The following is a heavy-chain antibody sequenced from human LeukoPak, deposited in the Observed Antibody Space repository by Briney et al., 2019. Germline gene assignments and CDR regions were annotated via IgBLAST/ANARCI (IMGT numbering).Heavy chain of an antibody. CDR1: GYTFTSYG. CDR2: ISAYNGNT. CDR3: ASSLMVRGVIKTPYYYGLDV. J-gene: IGHJ6*02. Sequence: ASVKVSCKASGYTFTSYGISWVRQAPGQGLEWMGWISAYNGNTNYTQKLQGRVTMTTDTSTSTAYMELRGLSSDDTAVYYCASSLMVRGVIKTPYYYGLDVWGQGTTVTVSS. V-gene: IGHV1-18*01. D-gene: IGHD3-10*01.